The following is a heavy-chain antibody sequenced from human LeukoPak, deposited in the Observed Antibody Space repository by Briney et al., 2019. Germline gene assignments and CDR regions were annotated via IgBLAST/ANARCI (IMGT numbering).Heavy chain of an antibody. V-gene: IGHV3-30-3*01. D-gene: IGHD3-3*01. Sequence: PGRSLRLSCAASGFTFSSYAMHWVRQAPGKGPEWVAVISYDGSNKHYADSVKGRFTLSRDNSKNTLYLQMNSLRAEDTAVYYCARGQVLRFLEWLYYFDYWGQGTLVTVPP. CDR1: GFTFSSYA. CDR3: ARGQVLRFLEWLYYFDY. CDR2: ISYDGSNK. J-gene: IGHJ4*02.